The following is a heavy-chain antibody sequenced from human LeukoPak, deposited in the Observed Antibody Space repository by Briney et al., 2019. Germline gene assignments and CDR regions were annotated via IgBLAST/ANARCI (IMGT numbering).Heavy chain of an antibody. CDR1: GYTFTSYY. CDR2: INPSGGST. Sequence: ASVKVSCKASGYTFTSYYMHWVRQAPGQGLEWMGIINPSGGSTSYAQKFQGRVTMTRDTSTSTVYMELSNLRSEDTAVYYCARDGSGWYTHDAFDIWGQGTMVTVSS. D-gene: IGHD6-19*01. J-gene: IGHJ3*02. CDR3: ARDGSGWYTHDAFDI. V-gene: IGHV1-46*01.